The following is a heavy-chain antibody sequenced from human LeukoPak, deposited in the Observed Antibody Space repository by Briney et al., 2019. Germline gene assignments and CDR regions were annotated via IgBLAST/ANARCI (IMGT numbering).Heavy chain of an antibody. CDR1: GGSISSGDYY. D-gene: IGHD1-26*01. Sequence: PSQTLSLTCTVSGGSISSGDYYWSWIRQPPGKGLEWIGYIYYSGSTYYNPALKSRVTISVDTSKDQFSLKLSSVTAADTAVYYCARVYSGSFENYWGQGTLVTVSS. CDR2: IYYSGST. V-gene: IGHV4-30-4*08. J-gene: IGHJ4*02. CDR3: ARVYSGSFENY.